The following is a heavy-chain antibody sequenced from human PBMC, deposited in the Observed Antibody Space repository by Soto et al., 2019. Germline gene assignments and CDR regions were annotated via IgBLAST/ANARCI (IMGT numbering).Heavy chain of an antibody. CDR1: GYTFTGYY. CDR3: ARDLSGVVLQADQNHDAFDI. D-gene: IGHD2-2*01. Sequence: ASVKVSCKASGYTFTGYYMHWVRQAPGQGLEWMGWINPNSGGTNYAQKFQGRVTMTRDASISTAYMELSRLRSDDTAVYYCARDLSGVVLQADQNHDAFDIWGQGTMVTVSS. J-gene: IGHJ3*02. CDR2: INPNSGGT. V-gene: IGHV1-2*02.